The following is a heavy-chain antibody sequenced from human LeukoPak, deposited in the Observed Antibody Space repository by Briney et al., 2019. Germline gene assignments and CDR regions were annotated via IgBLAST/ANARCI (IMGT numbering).Heavy chain of an antibody. CDR2: IYHSGTT. CDR1: GGSISTYY. V-gene: IGHV4-4*09. Sequence: SETLSLTCSVSGGSISTYYWSWIRQPPGKGLEWIGYIYHSGTTYYNPSVKSRMTISVDTSKNQFSLNLRSVTAVDTAVYYCARVQYCSGGSCHNLRLFDQWGQGTLVTVSS. D-gene: IGHD2-15*01. J-gene: IGHJ4*02. CDR3: ARVQYCSGGSCHNLRLFDQ.